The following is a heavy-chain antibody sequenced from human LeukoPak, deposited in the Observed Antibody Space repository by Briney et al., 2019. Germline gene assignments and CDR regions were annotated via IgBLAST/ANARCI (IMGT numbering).Heavy chain of an antibody. J-gene: IGHJ4*02. CDR1: GFSVSSNY. Sequence: GGSLRLSCAASGFSVSSNYISWVRQAPGKGLEWVSVIYSGGSTKYADSVKARFTISRDNSRNTVYLQMNSLRAEDTAVYYCARATLDNWGQGTLVTVSS. CDR3: ARATLDN. CDR2: IYSGGST. V-gene: IGHV3-53*01.